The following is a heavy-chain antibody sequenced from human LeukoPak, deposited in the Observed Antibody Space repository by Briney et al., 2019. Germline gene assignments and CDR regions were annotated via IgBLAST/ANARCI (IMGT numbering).Heavy chain of an antibody. CDR3: ARAYYYGSSGYSYYFDY. J-gene: IGHJ4*02. Sequence: GESVKISCKGSECSFTSYWIGWVRQMPGKGLEWMGIVYPGDSDTRYSPSFQGQVNISADKSISTAYLQWSSLKASDAAMYYCARAYYYGSSGYSYYFDYWGQGTLVTVSS. CDR2: VYPGDSDT. D-gene: IGHD3-22*01. CDR1: ECSFTSYW. V-gene: IGHV5-51*03.